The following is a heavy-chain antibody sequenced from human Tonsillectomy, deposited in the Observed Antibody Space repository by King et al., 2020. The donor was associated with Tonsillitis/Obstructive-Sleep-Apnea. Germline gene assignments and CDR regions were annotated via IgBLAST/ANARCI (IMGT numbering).Heavy chain of an antibody. D-gene: IGHD3-3*01. J-gene: IGHJ6*03. CDR2: IYYSGST. Sequence: QLQESGPGLVKPSETLSLTCTVSVGSISSYYWSWIRQPPGKGLGWIGYIYYSGSTNYNPSLKRRVTISVDTSKNQFSLMLSSVTAADTAVYYCARGRKYDFWSGYYSGRGTYYYYYYMDVWGKGTTVTVSS. V-gene: IGHV4-59*01. CDR3: ARGRKYDFWSGYYSGRGTYYYYYYMDV. CDR1: VGSISSYY.